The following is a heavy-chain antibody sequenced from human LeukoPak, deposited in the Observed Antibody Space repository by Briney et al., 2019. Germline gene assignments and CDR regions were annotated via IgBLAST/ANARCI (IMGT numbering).Heavy chain of an antibody. CDR1: GFTFSSYG. CDR3: AKKGTWIQRLGAFDI. V-gene: IGHV3-30*18. D-gene: IGHD5-18*01. J-gene: IGHJ3*02. Sequence: GGSLRLSCAASGFTFSSYGMHWVRQAPGKGLEWVAVISYDGSNKYYADSVKGRFTISRDNSKNTLYLQMNSLRAEDTAVYYCAKKGTWIQRLGAFDIWGQGTMVTVSS. CDR2: ISYDGSNK.